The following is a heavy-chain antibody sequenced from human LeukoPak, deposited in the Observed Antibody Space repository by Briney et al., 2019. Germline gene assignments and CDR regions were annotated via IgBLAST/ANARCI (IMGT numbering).Heavy chain of an antibody. CDR1: GFTFSSFA. V-gene: IGHV3-64D*06. CDR2: IYSDGSRT. J-gene: IGHJ4*02. Sequence: GGSLRLSCAASGFTFSSFAMHWVRQAPGKGLEYLSAIYSDGSRTYYADSVKGRFTISRDNSKNTLYFEMSSLRVEDTAVYYCVKSPGSGWPVWGQGTLLSVSS. CDR3: VKSPGSGWPV. D-gene: IGHD6-19*01.